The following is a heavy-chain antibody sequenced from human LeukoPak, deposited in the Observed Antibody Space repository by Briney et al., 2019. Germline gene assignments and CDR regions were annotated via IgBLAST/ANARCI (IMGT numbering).Heavy chain of an antibody. CDR1: GYTLTELF. CDR3: ARDKPLPSYDAFDI. CDR2: FDPEDGET. Sequence: ASVKVSCKVSGYTLTELFMHWVRQAPGKGLEWMGGFDPEDGETIYAQKFQGRVTMTTDTSTSTAYMELRSLRSDDTAVYYCARDKPLPSYDAFDIWGQGTMVTVSS. J-gene: IGHJ3*02. V-gene: IGHV1-24*01.